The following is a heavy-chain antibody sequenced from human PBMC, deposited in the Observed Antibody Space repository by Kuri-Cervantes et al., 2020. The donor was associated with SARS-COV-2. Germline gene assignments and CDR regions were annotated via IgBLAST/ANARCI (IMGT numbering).Heavy chain of an antibody. CDR1: GYTFTSYY. D-gene: IGHD6-13*01. J-gene: IGHJ3*02. V-gene: IGHV1-46*01. CDR2: INPSGGST. CDR3: ARTRIAAAGTDAFDI. Sequence: ASVKVSCKASGYTFTSYYMHWVRQAPGQGLEWMGIINPSGGSTSYAQKFQGRVTMTRDTSTSTVYMELSSLRSEDTAVYYCARTRIAAAGTDAFDIRGQGTMVTVSS.